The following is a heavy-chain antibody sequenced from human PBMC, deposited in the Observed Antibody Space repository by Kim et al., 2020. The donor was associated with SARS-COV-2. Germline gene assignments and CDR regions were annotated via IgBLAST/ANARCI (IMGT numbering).Heavy chain of an antibody. CDR1: GFTFSSYG. D-gene: IGHD6-19*01. Sequence: GGSLRLSCAASGFTFSSYGMHWVRQAPGKGLEWVAVIWYDGSNKYYADSVKGRFTISRDNSKNTLYLQMNSLRAEDTAVYYCARDTAVAGTGYYYYYGVGVWGQGTTVTVSS. CDR3: ARDTAVAGTGYYYYYGVGV. J-gene: IGHJ6*02. V-gene: IGHV3-33*01. CDR2: IWYDGSNK.